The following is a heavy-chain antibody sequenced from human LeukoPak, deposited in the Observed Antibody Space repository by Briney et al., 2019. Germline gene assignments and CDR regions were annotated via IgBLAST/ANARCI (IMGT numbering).Heavy chain of an antibody. D-gene: IGHD2-2*01. J-gene: IGHJ6*02. V-gene: IGHV4-39*07. CDR2: IYYSGNT. CDR1: GGSISSTTYY. Sequence: PSETLSLTCIVSGGSISSTTYYWGWIRQPPGKRLEWIGSIYYSGNTYYNPSLKSRVTISIDTSKNQFSLNLNSVTAADTAVYYCARAEYAGYYYYGMDVWGQGTSVTVSS. CDR3: ARAEYAGYYYYGMDV.